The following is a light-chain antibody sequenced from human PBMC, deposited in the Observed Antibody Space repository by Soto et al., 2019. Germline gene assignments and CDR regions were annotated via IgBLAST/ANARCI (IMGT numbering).Light chain of an antibody. Sequence: DIQMTQSPSSLSASVGDRVTISCRANETIKSSLNWYQQKPGEAPKLLIYATSHLQTGVPARISGCGSETDFSLTISSLQFEDFSTYYCQQSHSTVITFGQGTRL. CDR1: ETIKSS. CDR2: ATS. CDR3: QQSHSTVIT. V-gene: IGKV1-39*01. J-gene: IGKJ5*01.